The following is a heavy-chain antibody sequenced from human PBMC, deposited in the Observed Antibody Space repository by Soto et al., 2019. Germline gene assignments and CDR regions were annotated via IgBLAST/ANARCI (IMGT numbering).Heavy chain of an antibody. V-gene: IGHV3-30-3*01. CDR2: ISYDGSNK. CDR1: GFTFSSYA. Sequence: QVQLVESGGGVVQPGRSLRLSCAASGFTFSSYAMHWVRQAPGKGLEWVPVISYDGSNKYYADSVKGRFTISRDNFKNTLYLQMNSLRAEDTAVYYCARDVSSSWYLVGYWGQGTLVTVSS. CDR3: ARDVSSSWYLVGY. D-gene: IGHD6-13*01. J-gene: IGHJ4*02.